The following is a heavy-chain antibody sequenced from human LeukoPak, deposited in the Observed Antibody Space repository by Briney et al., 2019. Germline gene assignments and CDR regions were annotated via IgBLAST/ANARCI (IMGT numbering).Heavy chain of an antibody. V-gene: IGHV1-2*02. CDR2: INPNSGDT. CDR1: GYTFTGYY. J-gene: IGHJ4*02. D-gene: IGHD2-15*01. CDR3: ARGYCSGNTCYSNGLDPTFDY. Sequence: ASVKVSCKVSGYTFTGYYLYWVRQAPGQGLEWMGWINPNSGDTNYAQKFQGRVTMTRDTSISTAYMELSRLRYDDTAVFFCARGYCSGNTCYSNGLDPTFDYWGQGTLVTVSS.